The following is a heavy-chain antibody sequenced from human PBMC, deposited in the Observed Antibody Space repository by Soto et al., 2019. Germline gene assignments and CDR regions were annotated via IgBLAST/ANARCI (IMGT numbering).Heavy chain of an antibody. J-gene: IGHJ6*02. CDR1: GYTFTSYD. CDR3: VRGRYYYDSSGTYGMDV. V-gene: IGHV1-8*01. Sequence: QVQLVQSGAEVKKPGASVKVSCKASGYTFTSYDINWVRQATGQGLEWMGWMNPNSGNTGYAQKFQGRVTMTRNTSISTAYMELSSLRSEDTAVYYCVRGRYYYDSSGTYGMDVWGQGTTVTVSS. CDR2: MNPNSGNT. D-gene: IGHD3-22*01.